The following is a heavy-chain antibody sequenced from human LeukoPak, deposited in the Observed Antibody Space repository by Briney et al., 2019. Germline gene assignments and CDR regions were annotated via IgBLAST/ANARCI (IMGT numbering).Heavy chain of an antibody. CDR2: INWNGGSWNAASM. D-gene: IGHD5-18*01. CDR3: ARQAIEYSYGANWFDP. J-gene: IGHJ5*02. V-gene: IGHV3-20*04. CDR1: GFTFDDYG. Sequence: SGGSLRPSCAASGFTFDDYGMSWVRQAPGKGLEWVSSINWNGGSWNAASMAYADSVKGRFTISRDNAKNSLYLQMNSLRAEDTAVYYCARQAIEYSYGANWFDPWGQGTLVTVSS.